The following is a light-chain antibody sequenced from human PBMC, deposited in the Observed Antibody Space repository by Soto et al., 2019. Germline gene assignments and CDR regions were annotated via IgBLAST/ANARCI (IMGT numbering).Light chain of an antibody. CDR2: GAS. J-gene: IGKJ1*01. CDR3: QQYNNWPPWT. V-gene: IGKV3-15*01. CDR1: QSVSNN. Sequence: EIVMTQSPATLSVSPGERATLSCRASQSVSNNLAWYQQKPDQPPRLLIYGASTRATGVPARFSGSGSGTEFTLTISSLQSEDLAVYYCQQYNNWPPWTFGQGTKVEIK.